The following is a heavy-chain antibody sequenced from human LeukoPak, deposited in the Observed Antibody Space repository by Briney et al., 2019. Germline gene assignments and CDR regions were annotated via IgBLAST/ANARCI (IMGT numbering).Heavy chain of an antibody. J-gene: IGHJ4*02. CDR1: GFSFSTYT. D-gene: IGHD3-9*01. CDR3: ARAGSGVVLRFFDWLLHYFDY. V-gene: IGHV3-30*04. CDR2: ISYDGSNE. Sequence: GRSLRLSCAASGFSFSTYTMHWVRQAPGKGLEWVAVISYDGSNEYYADSVKGRFTISRDNSKNTLYLQMNSLRAEDTAVYYCARAGSGVVLRFFDWLLHYFDYWGQGTLVTVSS.